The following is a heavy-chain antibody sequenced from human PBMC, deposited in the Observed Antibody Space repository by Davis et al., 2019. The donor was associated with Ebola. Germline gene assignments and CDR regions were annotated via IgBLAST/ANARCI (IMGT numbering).Heavy chain of an antibody. CDR3: ARDAILGYCSGGSCRDAFDI. Sequence: PSETLSLTCTVSGGSISSYYWSWIRQPPGKGLEWFGYIYYSGSTNYNPSLKSRVTISVDTSKNQFSLKLSSVTAADTAVYYCARDAILGYCSGGSCRDAFDIWGQGTMVTVSS. CDR1: GGSISSYY. J-gene: IGHJ3*02. D-gene: IGHD2-15*01. CDR2: IYYSGST. V-gene: IGHV4-59*01.